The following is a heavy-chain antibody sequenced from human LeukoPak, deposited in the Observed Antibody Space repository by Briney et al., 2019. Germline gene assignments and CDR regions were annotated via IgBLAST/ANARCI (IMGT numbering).Heavy chain of an antibody. Sequence: PGGSLRLSCTASGFTFSDSYMTWIRQAPGKGLEWVSYISSGGSSIHYADSVKGRFTISRDNAKNSLFLQMDSLRAEDTAVYYCARDSPGGYSGYDPFDYWGQGTLVTVSS. V-gene: IGHV3-11*01. CDR2: ISSGGSSI. J-gene: IGHJ4*02. CDR1: GFTFSDSY. D-gene: IGHD5-12*01. CDR3: ARDSPGGYSGYDPFDY.